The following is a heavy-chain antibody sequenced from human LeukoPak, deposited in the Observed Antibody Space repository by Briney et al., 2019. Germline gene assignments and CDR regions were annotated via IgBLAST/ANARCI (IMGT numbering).Heavy chain of an antibody. Sequence: PSETLSLTCAVYGGSFSGYYWSWIRQPPGKGLEWIGEINHSGSTNYNPSLKSRVTISVDTSKNQFSLKLSSVTAADTAVYYCARVYPPVDYWGQGTLVTVSS. D-gene: IGHD1-14*01. CDR3: ARVYPPVDY. J-gene: IGHJ4*02. CDR1: GGSFSGYY. CDR2: INHSGST. V-gene: IGHV4-34*01.